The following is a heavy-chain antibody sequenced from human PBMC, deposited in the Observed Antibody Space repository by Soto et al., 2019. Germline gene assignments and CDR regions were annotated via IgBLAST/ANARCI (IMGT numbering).Heavy chain of an antibody. Sequence: PSETLALTCTVSGGSVSSGGYYWSWMPQRPGKGQEWVVYIYYSGSTYYNPALTSRVTISVATSKTQFSLKLSSVTAADTAVYYYASGSPSVSAYYYDSSGYYYVFDYWGQGTLVTVSS. CDR1: GGSVSSGGYY. CDR2: IYYSGST. CDR3: ASGSPSVSAYYYDSSGYYYVFDY. J-gene: IGHJ4*02. V-gene: IGHV4-31*03. D-gene: IGHD3-22*01.